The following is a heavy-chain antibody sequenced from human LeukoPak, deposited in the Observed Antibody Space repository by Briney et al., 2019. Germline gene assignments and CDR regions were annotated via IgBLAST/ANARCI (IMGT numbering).Heavy chain of an antibody. D-gene: IGHD3-10*01. J-gene: IGHJ5*02. CDR3: ARDWPDYYGSGSYYMFDP. CDR2: ISAYNGNT. V-gene: IGHV1-18*04. Sequence: ASVKVSCKASGYTFTSYGISWVRQAPGQGLEWMGWISAYNGNTNYAQKLQGRVTMTTDTSTSTAYMELRSLRSDDTAVYYCARDWPDYYGSGSYYMFDPWGRGTLVTVSS. CDR1: GYTFTSYG.